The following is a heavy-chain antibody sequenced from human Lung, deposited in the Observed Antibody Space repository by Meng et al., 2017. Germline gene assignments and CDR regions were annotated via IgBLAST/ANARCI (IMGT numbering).Heavy chain of an antibody. CDR1: GGSFSDYY. Sequence: GQLQQGAAGLLQPSGTLSLSCVVSGGSFSDYYWSWIRQPPGKGLEWIGEINHSGSTNYNPSLESRATISVDTSQNNLSLKLSSVTAADSAVYYCARGPTTMAHDFDYWGQGTLVTVSS. V-gene: IGHV4-34*01. D-gene: IGHD4-11*01. J-gene: IGHJ4*02. CDR3: ARGPTTMAHDFDY. CDR2: INHSGST.